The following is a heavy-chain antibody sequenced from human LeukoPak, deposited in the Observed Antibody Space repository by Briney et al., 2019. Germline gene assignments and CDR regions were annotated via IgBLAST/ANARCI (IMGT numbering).Heavy chain of an antibody. CDR2: ISHDGSNI. CDR3: AKDPYRVVVATGNYLDP. J-gene: IGHJ5*02. Sequence: GGSLRLSCVASGVTLSNYAMHWVRHAPGKGLEWVAVISHDGSNIHYGDSVKGRFTISRDNSKNTVYLQMNSLRAEDTAIYYCAKDPYRVVVATGNYLDPWGQGTLVTVSS. D-gene: IGHD2-15*01. CDR1: GVTLSNYA. V-gene: IGHV3-30*18.